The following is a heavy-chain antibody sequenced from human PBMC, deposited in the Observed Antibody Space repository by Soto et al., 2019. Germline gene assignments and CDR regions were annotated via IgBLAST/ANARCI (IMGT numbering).Heavy chain of an antibody. CDR2: IYYSGST. V-gene: IGHV4-59*12. J-gene: IGHJ5*02. CDR1: GGSISSYY. D-gene: IGHD2-21*02. Sequence: SETLSLTCTVSGGSISSYYWTWILQPPGKGLEWIGYIYYSGSTNYNPSLKSRVTISVDTSKNQFSLKQISVTAADTAVYYCVIDQQVYGGCDCYSRWFDPWGQGTLVTVSS. CDR3: VIDQQVYGGCDCYSRWFDP.